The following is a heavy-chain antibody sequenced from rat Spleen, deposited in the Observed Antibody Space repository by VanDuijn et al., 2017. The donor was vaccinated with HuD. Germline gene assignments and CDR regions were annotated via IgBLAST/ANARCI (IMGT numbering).Heavy chain of an antibody. V-gene: IGHV3-3*01. J-gene: IGHJ3*01. Sequence: EVQLQESGPGLVKPSQSLSLTCSVTGYSITSSYRWNWIRKFPGNKLEWMGYINSAGSTNYNPSLKSRISITRDTSKNQFFLQVNSVTTEETATYYCARWDNWFAYWGQGTLVTVSS. CDR3: ARWDNWFAY. CDR2: INSAGST. CDR1: GYSITSSYR.